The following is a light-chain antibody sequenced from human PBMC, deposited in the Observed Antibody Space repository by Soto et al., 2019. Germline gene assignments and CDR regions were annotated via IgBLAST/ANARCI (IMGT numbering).Light chain of an antibody. J-gene: IGKJ1*01. CDR1: QSVGTW. CDR2: KAS. V-gene: IGKV1-5*03. Sequence: DVQMTQSPSTLSASVGDRVTITCRASQSVGTWLAWYQQKPGQAPNLLISKASTLESGVPSRFSGSGSGTEFTLTINSLQPDAFATYYCQHYNTYPWTFGEGTKVELK. CDR3: QHYNTYPWT.